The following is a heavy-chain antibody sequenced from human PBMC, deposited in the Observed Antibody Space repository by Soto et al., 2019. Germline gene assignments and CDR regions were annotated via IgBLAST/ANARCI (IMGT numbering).Heavy chain of an antibody. CDR1: GFTFSSYG. CDR3: AKDGNWFSVRQGSWYDY. V-gene: IGHV3-30*18. CDR2: ISYDGSNK. D-gene: IGHD6-13*01. Sequence: GGSLRLSCAASGFTFSSYGMHWVRQAPGKGLEWVAVISYDGSNKYYADSVKGRFTISRDNSKNTLYLQMNSLRAEDTAVYYCAKDGNWFSVRQGSWYDYWGQGTLVTVSS. J-gene: IGHJ4*02.